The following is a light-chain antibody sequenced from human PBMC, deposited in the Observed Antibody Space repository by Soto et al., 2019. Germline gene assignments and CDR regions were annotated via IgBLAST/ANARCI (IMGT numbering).Light chain of an antibody. CDR2: GAS. J-gene: IGKJ5*01. CDR3: QQCSDWPLFT. CDR1: QGVDSY. V-gene: IGKV3-15*01. Sequence: IVMTQSPATLSLSPGERATLSCRASQGVDSYLAWYQHKPGQAPRLLIYGASTRATDIPARFSGSGSGTEFTLTITNVQSEGFAVYYCQQCSDWPLFTFGQGTRLEIK.